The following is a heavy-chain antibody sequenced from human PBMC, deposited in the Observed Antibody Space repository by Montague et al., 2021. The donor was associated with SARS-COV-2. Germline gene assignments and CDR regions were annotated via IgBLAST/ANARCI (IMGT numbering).Heavy chain of an antibody. CDR3: ARVNGDYGPPLMDV. CDR2: IYDSGSA. D-gene: IGHD4-17*01. J-gene: IGHJ6*03. Sequence: TLSLTCTVSGVSISSGGYHWSWIRQHPGKGLEWIGYIYDSGSAYYNPSLESRLTMSVETSKNQFSLKVTSVTAADTAVYWCARVNGDYGPPLMDVWGKGTTVTVSS. CDR1: GVSISSGGYH. V-gene: IGHV4-31*03.